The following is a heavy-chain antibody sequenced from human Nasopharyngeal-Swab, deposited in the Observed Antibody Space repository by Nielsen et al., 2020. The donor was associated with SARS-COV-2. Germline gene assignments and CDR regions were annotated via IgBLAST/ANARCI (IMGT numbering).Heavy chain of an antibody. Sequence: ASVKVSCKASGYTLTGYYMHWVRQAPGQGLEWMGWINPHSRGTKYAQKFQGRVTMTSDTSINTAYMELRRLRSDDTAVYYCARLVDRGWVDPWGQGTLVTVSS. D-gene: IGHD2-15*01. CDR2: INPHSRGT. V-gene: IGHV1-2*02. J-gene: IGHJ5*02. CDR3: ARLVDRGWVDP. CDR1: GYTLTGYY.